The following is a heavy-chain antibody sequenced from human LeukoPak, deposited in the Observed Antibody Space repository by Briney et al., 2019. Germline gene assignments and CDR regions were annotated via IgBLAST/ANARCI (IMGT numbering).Heavy chain of an antibody. D-gene: IGHD1-26*01. J-gene: IGHJ4*02. CDR1: GYTFTSYY. Sequence: ASVKVSCKASGYTFTSYYMHWVRQAPGQGLEWMGIINPGGGSTSYAQKFQGRVTMTRDTSTSTVYMELSSLRSEDTAVYYCARFSGSYYFDYWGQGTLVTVSS. CDR3: ARFSGSYYFDY. CDR2: INPGGGST. V-gene: IGHV1-46*01.